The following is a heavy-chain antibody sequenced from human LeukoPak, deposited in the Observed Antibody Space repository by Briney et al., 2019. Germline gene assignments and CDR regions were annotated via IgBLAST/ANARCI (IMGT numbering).Heavy chain of an antibody. J-gene: IGHJ3*02. D-gene: IGHD3/OR15-3a*01. CDR2: IDARSGIT. Sequence: GGSLRLSCAASGFTFTIFGLNWVRQAPGKGPEWVSYIDARSGITYYADSVRGRFTLSRDNARESVFLQMDSLRVDDTAVYYCARTYDFERGPPGDAFDNWGPGTWVIVSS. CDR3: ARTYDFERGPPGDAFDN. CDR1: GFTFTIFG. V-gene: IGHV3-48*01.